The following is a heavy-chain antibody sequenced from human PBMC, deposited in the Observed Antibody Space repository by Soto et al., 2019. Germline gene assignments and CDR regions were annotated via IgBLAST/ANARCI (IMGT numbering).Heavy chain of an antibody. CDR2: IYYSGST. D-gene: IGHD2-15*01. J-gene: IGHJ4*02. V-gene: IGHV4-59*01. CDR3: ARGVVRFDY. Sequence: SETLSLTCTVPGGSISSYYWSWIRQPPGKGLEWIGYIYYSGSTNYNPSLKSRVTISVDTSKNQFSLKLSSVTAADTAVYYCARGVVRFDYWGQGTLVTVSS. CDR1: GGSISSYY.